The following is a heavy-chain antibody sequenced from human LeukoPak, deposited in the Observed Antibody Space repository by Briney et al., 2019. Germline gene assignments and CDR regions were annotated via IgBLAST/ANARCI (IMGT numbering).Heavy chain of an antibody. J-gene: IGHJ4*02. CDR2: IYWDDDK. CDR3: AHLSKYSSTWSH. Sequence: YGPTLANPTQTLTLSCTFSGFSFSTSGVGVGWIRQPPGKALEWLALIYWDDDKRYRPSLKSRVTITKDTSKNQVVLTMTNMDPVDTATYYCAHLSKYSSTWSHWGQGTLVTVSS. D-gene: IGHD6-13*01. CDR1: GFSFSTSGVG. V-gene: IGHV2-5*02.